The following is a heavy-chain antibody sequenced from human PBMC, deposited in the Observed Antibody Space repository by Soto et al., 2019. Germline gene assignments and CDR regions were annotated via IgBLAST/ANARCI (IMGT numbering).Heavy chain of an antibody. CDR2: TYYRSKWYN. CDR1: GNSVSSNSAS. V-gene: IGHV6-1*01. Sequence: SHTLSLTCAISGNSVSSNSASLNFIKKSPSRGLEWLGRTYYRSKWYNDYAVSVKSRITINPDTSKNQFSLQLNSVTPEDTAVYYCAREHVEMGGPFDYWGQGTLVTVSS. D-gene: IGHD1-26*01. J-gene: IGHJ4*02. CDR3: AREHVEMGGPFDY.